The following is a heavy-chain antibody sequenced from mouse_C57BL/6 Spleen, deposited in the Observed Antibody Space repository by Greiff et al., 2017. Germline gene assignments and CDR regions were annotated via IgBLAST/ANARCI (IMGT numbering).Heavy chain of an antibody. V-gene: IGHV3-6*01. Sequence: EVKVEESGPGLVKPSQSLSLTCSVTGYSITSGYYWNWIRQFPGNKLEWMGYISYDGSNNYNPSLKNRISITRDTSKNQFFLKLNSVTTEDTATYYCARGGSTGTWFAYWGQGTLVTVSA. CDR2: ISYDGSN. J-gene: IGHJ3*01. CDR1: GYSITSGYY. CDR3: ARGGSTGTWFAY. D-gene: IGHD4-1*01.